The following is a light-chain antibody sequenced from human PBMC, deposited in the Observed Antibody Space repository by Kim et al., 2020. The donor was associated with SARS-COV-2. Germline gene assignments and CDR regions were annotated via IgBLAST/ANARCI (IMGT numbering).Light chain of an antibody. V-gene: IGKV1-33*01. J-gene: IGKJ4*01. CDR2: DAS. Sequence: DIQMTQSPSFLSASVGDRITITCQASQDISLCLNWYQQKPGRAPKLLIYDASNLEGGVPSGFSGSGSGTQFTFTIASLQPEDVATYYCQQCDYLPVTFGGGTKVEI. CDR1: QDISLC. CDR3: QQCDYLPVT.